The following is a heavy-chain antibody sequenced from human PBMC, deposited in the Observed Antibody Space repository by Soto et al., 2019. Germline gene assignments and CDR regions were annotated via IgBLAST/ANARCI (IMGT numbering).Heavy chain of an antibody. Sequence: SETLSLTCAVYGGSFSGYYWSWIRQPPGKGLEWIGEINHSGSTNYNPSLKSRVTISVDTSKNQFSLKLSSVTAADTAVYYCARGDSGYDPDFDYWGQGTLVTVSS. CDR1: GGSFSGYY. CDR2: INHSGST. CDR3: ARGDSGYDPDFDY. J-gene: IGHJ4*02. V-gene: IGHV4-34*01. D-gene: IGHD5-12*01.